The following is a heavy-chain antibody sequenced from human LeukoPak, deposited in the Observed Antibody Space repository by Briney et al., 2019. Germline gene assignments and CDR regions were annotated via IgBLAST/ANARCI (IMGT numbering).Heavy chain of an antibody. Sequence: KPSETLSLTCTVSGGSISSYYWSWIRQPPGKGLEWIGSIYYSGSTYYNPSLKSRVTISVDTSKNQFSLKLSSVTAADTAVYYCARDSIAARLEGDYWGQGTLVTVSS. J-gene: IGHJ4*02. CDR1: GGSISSYY. V-gene: IGHV4-59*12. D-gene: IGHD6-6*01. CDR2: IYYSGST. CDR3: ARDSIAARLEGDY.